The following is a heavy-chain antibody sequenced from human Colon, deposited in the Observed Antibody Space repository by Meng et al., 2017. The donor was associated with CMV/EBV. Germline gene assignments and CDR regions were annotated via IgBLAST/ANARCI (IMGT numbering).Heavy chain of an antibody. V-gene: IGHV3-30*02. J-gene: IGHJ4*02. CDR1: GFTFSSYG. CDR3: IAARGDSGNYSPFDD. Sequence: GESLKISCAASGFTFSSYGMHWVRQAPGKGLEWVAFIRYDGSNKYYADSVKGRFTISRDNSKNTLYLQMNSLRPEDTALYYCIAARGDSGNYSPFDDWGPGTQVTVSS. CDR2: IRYDGSNK. D-gene: IGHD1-26*01.